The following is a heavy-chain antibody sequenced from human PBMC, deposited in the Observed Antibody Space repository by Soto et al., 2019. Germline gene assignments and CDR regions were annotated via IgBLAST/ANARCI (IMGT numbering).Heavy chain of an antibody. V-gene: IGHV4-39*01. CDR1: GGSISSSSYY. D-gene: IGHD4-17*01. J-gene: IGHJ3*01. CDR3: VRWMTTNGFDV. CDR2: IYYSGST. Sequence: SETLSLTCTVSGGSISSSSYYWGWIRQPPGKGMEWIGSIYYSGSTYYNTSLKSRVTISVDTSKNQFSLKLSPVTAADAAVYYCVRWMTTNGFDVWGQGTMVT.